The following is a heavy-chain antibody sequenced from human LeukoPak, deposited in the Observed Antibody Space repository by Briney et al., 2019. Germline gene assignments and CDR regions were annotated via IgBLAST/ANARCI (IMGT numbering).Heavy chain of an antibody. J-gene: IGHJ6*03. Sequence: SETLSLTCTVSGGSIRSGGYYWSWIRQPPGKGLEWIGSIYYSGSTYYNPSLKSRVTISVDTSKNQFSLKLSSVTAADTAVYYCARQTAGVAYYYYMDVWGKGTTVTVSS. D-gene: IGHD1-14*01. CDR1: GGSIRSGGYY. V-gene: IGHV4-39*01. CDR2: IYYSGST. CDR3: ARQTAGVAYYYYMDV.